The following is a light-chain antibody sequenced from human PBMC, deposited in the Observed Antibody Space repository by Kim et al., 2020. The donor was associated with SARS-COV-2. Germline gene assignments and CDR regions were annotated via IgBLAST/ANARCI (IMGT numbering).Light chain of an antibody. V-gene: IGKV3-11*01. CDR3: QQRDSWPPAVS. CDR1: QSIDTS. CDR2: DAS. Sequence: PGQSATLSCRASQSIDTSLAWYQHSPGQAPRLLVYDASIRATGVPDRFSGSGSGTDFTLTISSLEPEDFSTYYCQQRDSWPPAVSFGGGTKVDIK. J-gene: IGKJ4*01.